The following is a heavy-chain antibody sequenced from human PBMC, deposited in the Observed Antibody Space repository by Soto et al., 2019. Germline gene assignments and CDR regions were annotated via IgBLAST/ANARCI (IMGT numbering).Heavy chain of an antibody. CDR1: GFTFINCV. J-gene: IGHJ4*02. D-gene: IGHD6-13*01. Sequence: EVHLLESGGVLVQPGESLRLSCETSGFTFINCVMTWVRQAPGKGLEWVSVITKTGDTDYADSVKGRFTISRDNSKNTVYLQMNSLRAEDTAVYYCAKGLLNGRWYAADWGQGTLVTVSS. CDR2: ITKTGDT. V-gene: IGHV3-23*01. CDR3: AKGLLNGRWYAAD.